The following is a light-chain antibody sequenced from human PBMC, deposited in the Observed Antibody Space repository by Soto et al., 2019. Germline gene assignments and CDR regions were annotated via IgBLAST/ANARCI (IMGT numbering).Light chain of an antibody. Sequence: QSVLTQPPSASVTPGQWVTISCSGSSSNIGNNYVFWYQQFPGMAPKLLIYRNNQRPSGVPDRFSGSKSGTSASLAIAGLRSEDESDYYCQSFDSSLSGSRVFGGGTKVTVL. V-gene: IGLV1-47*01. J-gene: IGLJ3*02. CDR1: SSNIGNNY. CDR3: QSFDSSLSGSRV. CDR2: RNN.